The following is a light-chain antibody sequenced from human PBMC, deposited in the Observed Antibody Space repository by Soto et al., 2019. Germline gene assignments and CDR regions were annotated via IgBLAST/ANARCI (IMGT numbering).Light chain of an antibody. CDR3: QQYGSSPGT. Sequence: EIGITESAAALSLTPGESATRSCRSSLFVASSYVGWYQQKSGQAPRLLIYGASSRATGIPDRFSGSGSGTDFTLTISRLEPEDFAVYYCQQYGSSPGTFGQGTKVDIK. CDR2: GAS. V-gene: IGKV3-20*01. J-gene: IGKJ1*01. CDR1: LFVASSY.